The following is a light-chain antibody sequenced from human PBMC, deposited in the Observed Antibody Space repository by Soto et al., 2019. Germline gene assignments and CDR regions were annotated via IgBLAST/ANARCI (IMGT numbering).Light chain of an antibody. CDR1: SSDVGGYNY. CDR2: DVS. Sequence: QSALTQPASVSGSPGQSITISCTGTSSDVGGYNYVSWYQQHPGKAPKLMIYDVSNRPSGVSNRFSGSKSGNTASLTISGLQAEDEDDYYCSSYTGSTTYVVGIGTNVTVL. V-gene: IGLV2-14*01. CDR3: SSYTGSTTYV. J-gene: IGLJ1*01.